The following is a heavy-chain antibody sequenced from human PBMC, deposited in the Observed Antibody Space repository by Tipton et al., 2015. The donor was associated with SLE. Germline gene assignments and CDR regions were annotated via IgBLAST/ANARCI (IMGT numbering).Heavy chain of an antibody. V-gene: IGHV3-33*01. J-gene: IGHJ4*02. CDR3: ARWDDTIFAWAY. Sequence: SLRLSCAASGLIFSDYGMHWVRQAPGKGLEWVAVIWYDGSEKYYGDSVKGRFTISRDNSKNTLYLEMNSLRAEDTAVYYCARWDDTIFAWAYWGQGTLVTVSS. CDR2: IWYDGSEK. D-gene: IGHD3-3*01. CDR1: GLIFSDYG.